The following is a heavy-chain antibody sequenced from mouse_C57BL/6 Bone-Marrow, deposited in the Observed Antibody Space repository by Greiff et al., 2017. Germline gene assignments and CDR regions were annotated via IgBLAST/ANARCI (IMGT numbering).Heavy chain of an antibody. V-gene: IGHV5-6*01. D-gene: IGHD1-1*01. CDR2: ISSAGSYT. CDR3: ASPGDSSFAWFAY. Sequence: EVQLVESGGDLVKPGGSLKLSCAASGFTFSSYGMSWVRQTPDKRLEWVATISSAGSYTYYPDSVKGRFAISRDNAKNTLYLKMSSLKSEDTAMYYCASPGDSSFAWFAYWGQGTLVTVSA. CDR1: GFTFSSYG. J-gene: IGHJ3*01.